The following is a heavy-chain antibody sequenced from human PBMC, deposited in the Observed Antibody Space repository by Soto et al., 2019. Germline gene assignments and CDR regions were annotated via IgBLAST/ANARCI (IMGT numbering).Heavy chain of an antibody. CDR3: ARSPEATVTAFDY. D-gene: IGHD4-17*01. Sequence: QVQLQESGPGLVKPSQTLSLTCTVSGGSISSGGYYWSWIRQHPGKGLEWIGYIYYSGSTYYNPSLKSRVTISVDTSKNQFYRKLSSVTAADTAVYYCARSPEATVTAFDYWGQGTLVTVSS. CDR1: GGSISSGGYY. J-gene: IGHJ4*02. CDR2: IYYSGST. V-gene: IGHV4-31*03.